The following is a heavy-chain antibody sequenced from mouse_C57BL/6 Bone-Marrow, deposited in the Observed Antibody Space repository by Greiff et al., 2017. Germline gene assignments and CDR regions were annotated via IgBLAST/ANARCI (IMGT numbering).Heavy chain of an antibody. V-gene: IGHV1-19*01. Sequence: VQLQQSGPVLVKPGASVKMSCKASGYTFTDYYMNWVKQSHGKSLEWIGVINPYNGGTSYNQKFKGKATLTVDKSSSTAYMELNSLTSDDSAVYYCARSMVRKGFDYWGQGTTLTVSS. CDR2: INPYNGGT. CDR1: GYTFTDYY. J-gene: IGHJ2*01. D-gene: IGHD2-3*01. CDR3: ARSMVRKGFDY.